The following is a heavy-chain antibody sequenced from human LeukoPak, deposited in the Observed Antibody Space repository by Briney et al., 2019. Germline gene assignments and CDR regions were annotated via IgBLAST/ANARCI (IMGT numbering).Heavy chain of an antibody. CDR1: GDSISSTSYY. V-gene: IGHV4-39*07. Sequence: PSETLSLTCTVSGDSISSTSYYWGWIRQPPGKGLEWIGEIYHSGSTNYNPSLKSRVTISVGKSKNQFSLKLSSVTAADTAVYYCARGWELLDDAFDIWGQGTMVTVSS. CDR3: ARGWELLDDAFDI. D-gene: IGHD1-26*01. CDR2: IYHSGST. J-gene: IGHJ3*02.